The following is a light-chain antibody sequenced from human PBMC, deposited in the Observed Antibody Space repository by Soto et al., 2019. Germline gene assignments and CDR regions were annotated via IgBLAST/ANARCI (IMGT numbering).Light chain of an antibody. V-gene: IGLV2-14*01. CDR1: SSDVGGYNY. Sequence: SALTQPASVSGSPGQSITVSCTGPSSDVGGYNYVSWYQQHPGKAPKLMIYDVSNRPSGVSNRFSGSKSGNTASLTISGLQAEDEADYYCSSYTSSSTLPYVFGTGTKVTVL. J-gene: IGLJ1*01. CDR2: DVS. CDR3: SSYTSSSTLPYV.